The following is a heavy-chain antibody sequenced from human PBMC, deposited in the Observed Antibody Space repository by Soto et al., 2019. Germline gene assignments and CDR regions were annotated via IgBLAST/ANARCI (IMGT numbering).Heavy chain of an antibody. CDR1: GFAFTNAW. D-gene: IGHD2-8*01. Sequence: GGSLRLSCAVSGFAFTNAWMNWVRQAPGKGLEWVGRIKSKADGGTIEYAAPVKGRFTISRDDSKNTLYLRMNSLQTEDTAVYYCTTDSQWGIWGQGTMVTVSS. J-gene: IGHJ3*02. CDR3: TTDSQWGI. V-gene: IGHV3-15*07. CDR2: IKSKADGGTI.